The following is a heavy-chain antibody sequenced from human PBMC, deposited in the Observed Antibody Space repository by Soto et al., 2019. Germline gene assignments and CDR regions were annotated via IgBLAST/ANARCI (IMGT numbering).Heavy chain of an antibody. J-gene: IGHJ5*02. CDR2: LYWDDDK. Sequence: QITLKESGPTLVKPTQTLTLTCTFSGFSLSTTGMGVGWIRQPPGKALEWLALLYWDDDKHYSPFLKSTLPITKATCKNQVVLTMTNMDPVDTATYYCANSRSKGDFVLWGQGPLVTVSS. CDR1: GFSLSTTGMG. V-gene: IGHV2-5*02. CDR3: ANSRSKGDFVL.